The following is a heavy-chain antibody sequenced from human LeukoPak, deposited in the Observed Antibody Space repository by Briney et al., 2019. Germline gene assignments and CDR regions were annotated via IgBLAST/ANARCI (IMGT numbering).Heavy chain of an antibody. CDR3: ATSRYSGGCAEY. CDR1: GFTFTNYW. CDR2: INSDGSYI. J-gene: IGHJ4*02. Sequence: GRSLRLSRAAAGFTFTNYWTHWVRQGPRKGLGWVPRINSDGSYINYADSVKGRFTISRDNAKNTLYLQMNSLRAEDTAVYYCATSRYSGGCAEYWGQGILVIVYS. D-gene: IGHD1-26*01. V-gene: IGHV3-74*01.